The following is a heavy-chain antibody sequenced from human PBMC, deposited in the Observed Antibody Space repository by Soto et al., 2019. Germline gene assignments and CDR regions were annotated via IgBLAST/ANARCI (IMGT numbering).Heavy chain of an antibody. D-gene: IGHD3-3*01. CDR3: ARSPRDYTYYDFWSGSGYYYYGMDV. V-gene: IGHV1-18*01. CDR1: GYTFTSYG. CDR2: ISAYNGNT. J-gene: IGHJ6*02. Sequence: ASVKVSCKASGYTFTSYGISWVRQAPGQGLEWMGWISAYNGNTNYAQKLQGRVTMTTDTSTSTAYMELRSLRSDDTAVYYCARSPRDYTYYDFWSGSGYYYYGMDVWGQGTTVTVSS.